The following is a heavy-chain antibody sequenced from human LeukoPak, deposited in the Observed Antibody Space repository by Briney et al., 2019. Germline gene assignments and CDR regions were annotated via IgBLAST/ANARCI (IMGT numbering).Heavy chain of an antibody. V-gene: IGHV4-59*08. CDR1: GGSISSYY. CDR2: IYYSGST. D-gene: IGHD2-15*01. Sequence: PSETLSLTCTVSGGSISSYYWSWIRQPPGKGLEWIGYIYYSGSTNYNPSLKSRVTISVDTSKNQFSLKLSSVTAADTAVYYCARGPLGYCSGGSCYRHAEYFQHWGQGTLVTVSS. J-gene: IGHJ1*01. CDR3: ARGPLGYCSGGSCYRHAEYFQH.